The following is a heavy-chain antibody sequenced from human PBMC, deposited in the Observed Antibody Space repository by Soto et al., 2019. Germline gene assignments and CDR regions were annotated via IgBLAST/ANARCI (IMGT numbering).Heavy chain of an antibody. J-gene: IGHJ4*02. CDR3: VRGQYCTGGSCYSEPFTY. Sequence: SETLSLTCTVSGDSITSGGYLWTWIRQPPGQGLEWLGHIHHSGRTYYSPSLKSRVTISMDGSNNRFSLRLTSVTDADTAVYYCVRGQYCTGGSCYSEPFTYWGQVTTVTISS. D-gene: IGHD2-15*01. CDR1: GDSITSGGYL. V-gene: IGHV4-30-2*01. CDR2: IHHSGRT.